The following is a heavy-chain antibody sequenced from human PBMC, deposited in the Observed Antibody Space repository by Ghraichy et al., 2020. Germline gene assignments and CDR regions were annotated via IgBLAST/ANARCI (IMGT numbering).Heavy chain of an antibody. V-gene: IGHV4-39*01. CDR1: GGSISSYNYY. CDR2: VYYAGST. CDR3: ARVDLLTGYSFDF. Sequence: SETLSLTCGVSGGSISSYNYYWAWVRQPPGKGLEWIANVYYAGSTFYNPSLKSRVTLSLDTSKNRFSLNLRSVTAADTAVYFCARVDLLTGYSFDFWGQGTLVTVSS. J-gene: IGHJ4*02. D-gene: IGHD3-9*01.